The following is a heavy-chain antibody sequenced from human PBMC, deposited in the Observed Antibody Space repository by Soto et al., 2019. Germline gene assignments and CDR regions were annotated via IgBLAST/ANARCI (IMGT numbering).Heavy chain of an antibody. J-gene: IGHJ4*02. CDR3: ASRDPGTSVDY. Sequence: LSLTCAVSGGSFTSNNWWTWVRQPPGQGLEWIGEIYRTGSTNYNPSLKSRVTISLDKSENQLSLKVTSLTAADTAVYYCASRDPGTSVDYWGQGTLVTVSS. D-gene: IGHD1-7*01. CDR2: IYRTGST. CDR1: GGSFTSNNW. V-gene: IGHV4-4*02.